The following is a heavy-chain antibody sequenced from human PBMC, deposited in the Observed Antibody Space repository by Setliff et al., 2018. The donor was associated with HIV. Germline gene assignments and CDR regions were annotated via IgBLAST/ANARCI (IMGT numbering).Heavy chain of an antibody. CDR2: INHSGST. D-gene: IGHD3-22*01. CDR1: GGSFSGYY. V-gene: IGHV4-34*01. Sequence: PSETLSLTCAVYGGSFSGYYWSWIRQPPGKGLEWIGEINHSGSTNYNPSLKSRVTISVDTSKNQFSLKLSSVTAADTAVYYCARAIVVKDYDSSGLFDYWGQGTLVTVSS. CDR3: ARAIVVKDYDSSGLFDY. J-gene: IGHJ4*02.